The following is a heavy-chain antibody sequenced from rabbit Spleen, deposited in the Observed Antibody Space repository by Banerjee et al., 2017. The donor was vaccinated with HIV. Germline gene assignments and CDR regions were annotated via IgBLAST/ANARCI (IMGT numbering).Heavy chain of an antibody. J-gene: IGHJ4*01. Sequence: QEQLEESGGGLVKPEGSLTLTCKASGVSFSYLYYMCWVRQAPGKGLEWIACVATGDASTWSASWAKGRFTISKTSSTTVTLKMASLTAADTATYFCAKGASYGNGRYFDLWGPGTLVTVS. CDR3: AKGASYGNGRYFDL. CDR1: GVSFSYLYY. CDR2: VATGDAST. V-gene: IGHV1S45*01. D-gene: IGHD6-1*01.